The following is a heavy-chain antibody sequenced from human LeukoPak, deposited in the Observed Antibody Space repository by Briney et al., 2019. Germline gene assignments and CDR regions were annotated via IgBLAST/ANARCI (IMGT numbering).Heavy chain of an antibody. CDR1: GYTFTSYG. D-gene: IGHD2-2*01. CDR3: ASAPPDRTAIVVEGI. J-gene: IGHJ4*02. Sequence: SVKVSCKASGYTFTSYGISWVRQATGQGLEWMVWISSYNGNTNYSQKLQGIVTMTTDTSTSTAYMELRSLRSDDPAVYSCASAPPDRTAIVVEGIWGPGTLVTVSS. CDR2: ISSYNGNT. V-gene: IGHV1-18*01.